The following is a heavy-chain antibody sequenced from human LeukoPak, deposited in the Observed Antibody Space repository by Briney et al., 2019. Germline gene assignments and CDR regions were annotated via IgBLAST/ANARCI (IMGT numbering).Heavy chain of an antibody. V-gene: IGHV3-66*01. Sequence: PGGSLRLSCAASGFTVSSNYMSWVRQAPGKGLEWVSVIYSGGSTYYADSVKGRFTISRDNSKNTLYLQMNSLRAEDTAVYYCAKYSSGWGQGVFDYWGQGTLVTVSS. J-gene: IGHJ4*02. D-gene: IGHD6-19*01. CDR3: AKYSSGWGQGVFDY. CDR2: IYSGGST. CDR1: GFTVSSNY.